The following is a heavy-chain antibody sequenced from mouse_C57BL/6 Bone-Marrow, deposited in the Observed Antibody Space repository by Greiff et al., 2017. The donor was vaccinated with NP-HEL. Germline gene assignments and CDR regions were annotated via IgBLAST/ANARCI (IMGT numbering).Heavy chain of an antibody. CDR1: GFSLTSYA. D-gene: IGHD2-4*01. CDR3: ARKGVLRPYARDY. J-gene: IGHJ4*01. CDR2: IWTGGGT. V-gene: IGHV2-9-1*01. Sequence: VKLMESGPGLVAPSPSLSITCTVSGFSLTSYAISWVRQPPGKGLEWLGVIWTGGGTNYNSALNSRLSISKDNSKSQVFLKMNSLQTDDTARYYCARKGVLRPYARDYWGQGTSVTVSS.